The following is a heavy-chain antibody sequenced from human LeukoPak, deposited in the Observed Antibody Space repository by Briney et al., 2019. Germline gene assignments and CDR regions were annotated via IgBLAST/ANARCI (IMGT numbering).Heavy chain of an antibody. CDR1: GGSFSGYY. J-gene: IGHJ4*02. D-gene: IGHD2-8*01. V-gene: IGHV4-34*01. Sequence: SETLSLTCAVYGGSFSGYYWSWIRQPPGKGLEWIGEINHSGSTNYNPSLKSRVTISVDTSKNQFSLKLSSVTAADTAVYYCARGTILKLMVYASFDYWGQGTLVTVSS. CDR2: INHSGST. CDR3: ARGTILKLMVYASFDY.